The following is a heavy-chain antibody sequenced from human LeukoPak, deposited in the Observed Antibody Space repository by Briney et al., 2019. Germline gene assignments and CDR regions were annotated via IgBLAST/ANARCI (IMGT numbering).Heavy chain of an antibody. Sequence: ASVKVSCKASGYTFTSYYMHWVRQAPGQGLEWMGIINPSGGSTNYAQKIQGRVTMTRDMSTSTVYMELSSLRSEDTAVYYCARGPRGIVATMSMDGVDPWGQGTLVTVSS. D-gene: IGHD5-12*01. J-gene: IGHJ5*02. CDR1: GYTFTSYY. V-gene: IGHV1-46*01. CDR3: ARGPRGIVATMSMDGVDP. CDR2: INPSGGST.